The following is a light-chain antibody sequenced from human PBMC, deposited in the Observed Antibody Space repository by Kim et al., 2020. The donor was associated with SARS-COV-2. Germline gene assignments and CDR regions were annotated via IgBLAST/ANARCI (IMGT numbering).Light chain of an antibody. CDR1: QSLRGW. CDR3: QQYNAYPWT. Sequence: DIQMTQSPSTLSASVGDRVTITCRASQSLRGWLAWYQQKPGKPPKLLIYQSSSLESGVPSRFSGSGSGTEFTLIISSLQPDDFATYYCQQYNAYPWTLGQGTKLEI. V-gene: IGKV1-5*03. CDR2: QSS. J-gene: IGKJ1*01.